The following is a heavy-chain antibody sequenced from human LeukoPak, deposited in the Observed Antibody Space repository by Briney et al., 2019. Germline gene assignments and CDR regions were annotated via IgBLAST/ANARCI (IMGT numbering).Heavy chain of an antibody. CDR1: GGSISSSTFY. V-gene: IGHV4-39*02. CDR3: ARHDNNYVSSGPFDS. CDR2: MFSGGST. J-gene: IGHJ4*02. Sequence: SETLSLTCTVSGGSISSSTFYWGWIRQPPGKGLEWIGSMFSGGSTYYNPSLKSRVTISVDPSKNPFSLKLRSVAAADTAVYYCARHDNNYVSSGPFDSWGQGALVTVSS. D-gene: IGHD3-22*01.